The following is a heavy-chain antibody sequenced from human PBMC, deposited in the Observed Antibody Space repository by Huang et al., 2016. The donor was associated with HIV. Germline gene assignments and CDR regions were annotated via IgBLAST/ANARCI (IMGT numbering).Heavy chain of an antibody. CDR2: ISNDGTTT. Sequence: QGQLVESGGGVVRPGRSRRLSCAASGFRFSNYAMQWVRPAPSKRLEWVTFISNDGTTTYYANSVKGRFTISRDNFKNTLYLQMNRLRSDDTAVYYCTREYTVAGAFDIWGQGTMVTVSS. CDR3: TREYTVAGAFDI. D-gene: IGHD5-12*01. J-gene: IGHJ3*02. V-gene: IGHV3-30-3*01. CDR1: GFRFSNYA.